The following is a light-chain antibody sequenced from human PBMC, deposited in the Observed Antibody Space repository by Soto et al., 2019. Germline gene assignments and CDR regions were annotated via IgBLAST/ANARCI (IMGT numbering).Light chain of an antibody. CDR2: AAS. CDR1: QSVSSSH. Sequence: EIVLTQSPGTLSLSPGEAATLSCRASQSVSSSHLAWYQQRPGQAPRLLIYAASTRATGIPDRFSGSGSGTDFSLTISRLEPEDFAVYYCQQYGISPKTFGQGTKVDNK. V-gene: IGKV3-20*01. J-gene: IGKJ1*01. CDR3: QQYGISPKT.